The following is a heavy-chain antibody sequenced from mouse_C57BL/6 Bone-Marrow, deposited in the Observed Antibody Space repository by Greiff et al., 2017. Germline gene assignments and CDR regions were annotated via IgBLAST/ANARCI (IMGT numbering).Heavy chain of an antibody. D-gene: IGHD1-1*01. J-gene: IGHJ3*01. Sequence: DVMLVESGEGLVKPGGSLKLSCAASGFTFSSYAMSWVRQTPEKRLEWVAYISSGGDYIYYADTVKGRFTLSRDNARNTLYLQMSSLKSEDSAMYYCTRDGVLRQYLPAWFAYWGQGTLVTVSA. V-gene: IGHV5-9-1*02. CDR2: ISSGGDYI. CDR1: GFTFSSYA. CDR3: TRDGVLRQYLPAWFAY.